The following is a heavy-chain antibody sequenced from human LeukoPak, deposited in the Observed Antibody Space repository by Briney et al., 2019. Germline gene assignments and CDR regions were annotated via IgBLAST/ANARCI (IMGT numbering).Heavy chain of an antibody. J-gene: IGHJ5*02. D-gene: IGHD3-10*01. CDR2: INHSGST. CDR1: GGSFSGYY. CDR3: ARGRGGVQFDP. V-gene: IGHV4-34*01. Sequence: PSETLSLTCAVYGGSFSGYYWSWIRQPPGKGLEWIGEINHSGSTNYNPSLKSRVTISVDTSKNQFSLKLSSVTAADTAVYYCARGRGGVQFDPWGQGTLVTVSS.